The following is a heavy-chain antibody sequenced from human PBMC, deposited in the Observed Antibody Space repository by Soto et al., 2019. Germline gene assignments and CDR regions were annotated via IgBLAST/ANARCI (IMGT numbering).Heavy chain of an antibody. V-gene: IGHV3-23*01. J-gene: IGHJ4*02. Sequence: PGGSLRLSCAASGFTFSSYAMSWVRQAPGKGLEWVSAISGSGGSTYYADSVKGRFTISRDNSKNTLYLQMNSLRAEDTAVYYCAKSTLFGVVIIDFDYWGQGTLVTVSS. CDR3: AKSTLFGVVIIDFDY. CDR2: ISGSGGST. D-gene: IGHD3-3*01. CDR1: GFTFSSYA.